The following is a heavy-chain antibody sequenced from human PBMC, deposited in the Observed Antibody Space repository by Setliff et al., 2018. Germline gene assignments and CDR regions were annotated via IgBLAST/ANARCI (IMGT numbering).Heavy chain of an antibody. CDR2: IYHSGST. Sequence: PSETLSLTCTVSSGSINSDDYYWSWIRQPPGKGLEWIGYIYHSGSTYYNPSLKSRVTISVDTSKNQFSLKLSSVTAADTAVYYCATYSLLWFGELSRWGQGTLVTVSS. D-gene: IGHD3-10*01. CDR1: SGSINSDDYY. V-gene: IGHV4-30-4*01. J-gene: IGHJ4*02. CDR3: ATYSLLWFGELSR.